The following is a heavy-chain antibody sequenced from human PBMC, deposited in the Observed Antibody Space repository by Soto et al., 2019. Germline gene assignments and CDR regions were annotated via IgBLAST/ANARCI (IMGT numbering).Heavy chain of an antibody. CDR3: ARYRVGRVGYDL. V-gene: IGHV3-72*01. CDR1: GFDVSEHF. CDR2: SRNKDKGYTT. D-gene: IGHD1-26*01. Sequence: DVQLVESGGGLVQPGRSLRLSCATSGFDVSEHFMDWVRQAPGKGLEWLGRSRNKDKGYTTEDAASVRGRFTISRDDGKNSVYLQMNSLSTEDTAVYYCARYRVGRVGYDLWGQGILVTVSS. J-gene: IGHJ5*02.